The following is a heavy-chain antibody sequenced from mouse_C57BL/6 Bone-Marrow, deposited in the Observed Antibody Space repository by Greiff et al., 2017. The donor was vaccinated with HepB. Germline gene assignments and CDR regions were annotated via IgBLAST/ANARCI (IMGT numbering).Heavy chain of an antibody. CDR3: ERAEEFFSVYYCGSGGVDFED. Sequence: QVQLQQPGAELVKPGASVKLSCKASGYTFTSYWMQWVKQRPGQGLEWIGEIDPSGSCTNYNQKFKGKATLTVDTSSSTTYMQLSSLTSEDSAVYNRERAEEFFSVYYCGSGGVDFEDRG. CDR2: IDPSGSCT. D-gene: IGHD1-1*01. V-gene: IGHV1-50*01. J-gene: IGHJ1*03. CDR1: GYTFTSYW.